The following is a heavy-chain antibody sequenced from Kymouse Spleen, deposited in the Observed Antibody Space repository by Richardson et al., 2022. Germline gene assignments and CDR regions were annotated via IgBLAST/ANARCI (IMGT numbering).Heavy chain of an antibody. J-gene: IGHJ6*02. CDR2: ISYDGSNK. CDR3: AKKGGSTVTTDYYYYGMDV. D-gene: IGHD4-11,IGHD4-11*01. CDR1: GFTFSSYG. V-gene: IGHV3-30*18. Sequence: QVQLVESGGGVVQPGRSLRLSCAASGFTFSSYGMHWVRQAPGKGLEWVAVISYDGSNKYYADSVKGRFTISRDNSKNTLYLQMNSLRAEDTAVYYCAKKGGSTVTTDYYYYGMDVWGQGTTVTVSS.